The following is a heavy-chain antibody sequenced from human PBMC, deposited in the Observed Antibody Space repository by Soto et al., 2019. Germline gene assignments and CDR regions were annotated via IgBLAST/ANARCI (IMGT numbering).Heavy chain of an antibody. V-gene: IGHV1-69*08. CDR2: IIPILGIA. CDR1: GGTFSSYT. Sequence: QVQLVQSGAEVKKPGSSVKVSCKASGGTFSSYTISWVRQAPGQGLEWMGRIIPILGIANYAQKFQGRVTITADKSTSTAYMELSSLRSEDTAVYYCARDSPKKQPLTTNFDYWGQGTLVTVSS. D-gene: IGHD4-4*01. J-gene: IGHJ4*02. CDR3: ARDSPKKQPLTTNFDY.